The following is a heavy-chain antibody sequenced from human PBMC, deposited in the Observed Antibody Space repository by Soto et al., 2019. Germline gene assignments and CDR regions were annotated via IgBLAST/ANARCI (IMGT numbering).Heavy chain of an antibody. CDR1: GYTFTSYD. CDR2: LNPNTGDS. J-gene: IGHJ4*02. D-gene: IGHD1-1*01. V-gene: IGHV1-8*01. Sequence: GASVKVSCKASGYTFTSYDICWVRQATGQGLEWMGWLNPNTGDSAYAQKFQGRISVTSDTSINTVHMELSSLRSEDTAVYYCARRAETNGWNGFGADKYYFDFWGQGTLVTVSS. CDR3: ARRAETNGWNGFGADKYYFDF.